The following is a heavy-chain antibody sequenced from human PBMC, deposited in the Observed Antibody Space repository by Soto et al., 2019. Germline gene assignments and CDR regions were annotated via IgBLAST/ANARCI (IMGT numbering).Heavy chain of an antibody. Sequence: ASVKVSCKASGYTFTSYGISWVRQAPGQGLEWMGWISAYNGNTNYAQKLQGRVTMTTDTSTSTAYMELRSVRSDDTAVYYCARGEVVPAALEVGGWFDPWGQGTLVTVSS. V-gene: IGHV1-18*04. CDR1: GYTFTSYG. J-gene: IGHJ5*02. CDR2: ISAYNGNT. CDR3: ARGEVVPAALEVGGWFDP. D-gene: IGHD2-2*01.